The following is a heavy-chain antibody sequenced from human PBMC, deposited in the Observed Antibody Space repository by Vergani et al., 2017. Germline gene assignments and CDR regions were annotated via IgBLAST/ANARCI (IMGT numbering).Heavy chain of an antibody. CDR1: GGTFSSYA. Sequence: QVQLVQSGAEVKKPGSSVKVSCKASGGTFSSYAISWVRQAPGQGLEWMAVISYDGSNKYYADSVKGRFTISRDNSKNTLYLQMNSLRAEDTAVYYCGGMGDFWSGDAFDIWGQGTMVTVSS. D-gene: IGHD3-3*01. CDR3: GGMGDFWSGDAFDI. J-gene: IGHJ3*02. V-gene: IGHV3-30*07. CDR2: ISYDGSNK.